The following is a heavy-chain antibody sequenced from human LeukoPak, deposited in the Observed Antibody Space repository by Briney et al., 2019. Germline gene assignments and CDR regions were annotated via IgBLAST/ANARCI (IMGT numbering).Heavy chain of an antibody. Sequence: SETLSLTCTVSGGSISSYYWSWIRQPAGKGLEWIGRIYTSGSTNYNPSLKSRVTMSVDTSKNQFSLKLSSVTAADTAVYYCARSNYYDSSGYYFGYSNWFDPWGQGTLVTVSS. CDR1: GGSISSYY. V-gene: IGHV4-4*07. D-gene: IGHD3-22*01. CDR2: IYTSGST. CDR3: ARSNYYDSSGYYFGYSNWFDP. J-gene: IGHJ5*02.